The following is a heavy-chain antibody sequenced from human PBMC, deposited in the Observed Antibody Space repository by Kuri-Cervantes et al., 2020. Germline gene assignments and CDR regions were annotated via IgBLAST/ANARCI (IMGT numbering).Heavy chain of an antibody. CDR2: ISYDGSNK. J-gene: IGHJ1*01. Sequence: GGSLRLSCAASGVTFSSYAMHWVRQAPGKGLEWVAVISYDGSNKYYADSVKGRFTISRDNSKNTLYLQMNSLRAEDTAVYYCARVGYSSGRKARQKYFQHWGQGTLVTVSS. D-gene: IGHD6-19*01. CDR1: GVTFSSYA. V-gene: IGHV3-30-3*01. CDR3: ARVGYSSGRKARQKYFQH.